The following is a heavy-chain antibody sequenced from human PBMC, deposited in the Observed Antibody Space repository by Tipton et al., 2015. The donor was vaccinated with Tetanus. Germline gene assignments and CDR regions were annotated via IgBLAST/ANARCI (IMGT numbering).Heavy chain of an antibody. CDR2: VSPDSGGT. Sequence: QLVQSGAEVKKPGASVKVSCKASGYAFTGYYIHWVRQAPGQGLEWMGWVSPDSGGTNLALRFQGRVPLTSDTSSDTAYMEMSRLSFDDTAPYYCAGVHGFDPSNLDDWGQGTVVTVSS. CDR1: GYAFTGYY. CDR3: AGVHGFDPSNLDD. J-gene: IGHJ4*02. V-gene: IGHV1-2*02. D-gene: IGHD5-12*01.